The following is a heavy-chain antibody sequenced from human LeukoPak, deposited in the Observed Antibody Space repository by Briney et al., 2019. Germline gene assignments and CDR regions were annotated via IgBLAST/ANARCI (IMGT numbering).Heavy chain of an antibody. Sequence: PGGSLRLSCATSGFTVSSNYMNWVRQAPGKGLEWVGRIKRKTDGGTIDYAAPVKGRFTISRDDSKNTLYLQMNSLRTEDTAVYYCTTVLGYWGQGTLVTISS. CDR3: TTVLGY. CDR1: GFTVSSNY. CDR2: IKRKTDGGTI. V-gene: IGHV3-15*01. J-gene: IGHJ4*02.